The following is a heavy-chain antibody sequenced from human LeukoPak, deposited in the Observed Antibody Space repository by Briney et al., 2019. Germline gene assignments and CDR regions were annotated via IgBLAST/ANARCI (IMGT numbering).Heavy chain of an antibody. CDR1: GGSISSSSYY. J-gene: IGHJ5*02. Sequence: SETLSLTCTVSGGSISSSSYYWGWIRQPPGKGLEWIGSIYYSGSTYYNPSLKSRVTISVDTSKNQFSLKRSSVTAADTAVYYCARARSRNWFDPWGQGTLVTVSS. V-gene: IGHV4-39*01. CDR3: ARARSRNWFDP. CDR2: IYYSGST.